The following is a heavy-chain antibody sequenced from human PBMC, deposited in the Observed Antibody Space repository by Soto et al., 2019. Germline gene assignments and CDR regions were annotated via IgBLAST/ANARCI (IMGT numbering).Heavy chain of an antibody. CDR2: IVVGSGNT. D-gene: IGHD3-3*01. CDR3: AAGYDFWSGYYLTSQNYYYGMDV. Sequence: SVKVSCKASGFTFTMSAVQGVRQSLLQRRDWIGCIVVGSGNTNYAQKFQERVTITRGMSTSTAYMELSSLRSEDTAVYYCAAGYDFWSGYYLTSQNYYYGMDVWGQGTTVTVSS. J-gene: IGHJ6*02. V-gene: IGHV1-58*01. CDR1: GFTFTMSA.